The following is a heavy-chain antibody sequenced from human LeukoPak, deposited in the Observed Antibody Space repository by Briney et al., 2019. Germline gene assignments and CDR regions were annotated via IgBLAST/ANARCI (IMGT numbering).Heavy chain of an antibody. Sequence: GESLKISCKGSGYSFTSYWIAWVRQMPDKGLEWMGKINPSDSYTDYSPSFQGHVTISADKSISTAYLQWSSPKASDTAIYYCARQLDILTGYGYWGQGTLVAVSP. V-gene: IGHV5-10-1*01. CDR3: ARQLDILTGYGY. CDR1: GYSFTSYW. J-gene: IGHJ4*02. CDR2: INPSDSYT. D-gene: IGHD3-9*01.